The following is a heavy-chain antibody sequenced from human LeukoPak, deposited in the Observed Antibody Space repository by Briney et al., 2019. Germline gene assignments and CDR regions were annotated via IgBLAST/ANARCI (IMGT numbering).Heavy chain of an antibody. CDR3: ARDLVVVPDQRRIQLWLGFDY. V-gene: IGHV1-2*02. J-gene: IGHJ4*02. D-gene: IGHD5-18*01. CDR2: INPNSGAT. Sequence: GASVKVSCKASGYTFTGYYMHWVRQAPGQGLEWMGWINPNSGATNYAQKFQGRVTMTRDTSISTAYMELSRLRSDDTAVYYCARDLVVVPDQRRIQLWLGFDYWGQGTLVTVSS. CDR1: GYTFTGYY.